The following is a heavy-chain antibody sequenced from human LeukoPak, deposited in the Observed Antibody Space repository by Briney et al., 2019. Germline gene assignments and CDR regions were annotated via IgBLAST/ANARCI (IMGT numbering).Heavy chain of an antibody. J-gene: IGHJ6*03. Sequence: PSETLSLTCTVSGGSISSYYWSWIRQPPGKGLEWIGYIYYSGSTNYNPSLKSRVTISVDTSKSQFSLKLSSVTAADTAVYYCARSTDSSGWYGYYYYMDVRGKGTTVTVSS. D-gene: IGHD6-19*01. CDR1: GGSISSYY. CDR2: IYYSGST. CDR3: ARSTDSSGWYGYYYYMDV. V-gene: IGHV4-59*01.